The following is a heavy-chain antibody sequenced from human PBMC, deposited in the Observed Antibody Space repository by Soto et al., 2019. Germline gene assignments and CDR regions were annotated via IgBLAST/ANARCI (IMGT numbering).Heavy chain of an antibody. V-gene: IGHV1-69*01. CDR2: TIPMFATA. D-gene: IGHD6-19*01. CDR1: GGSFSNYI. J-gene: IGHJ4*02. Sequence: QVQLVQSGADVKKPGSSVKVSCKASGGSFSNYIFSWVRQAPGQGLEWMGGTIPMFATAQYAQKLQGRVTITADESTSTVDMDLTSLRSDDTAVYYCARGLFGQQWLVGFDTWGQGTLVTVSS. CDR3: ARGLFGQQWLVGFDT.